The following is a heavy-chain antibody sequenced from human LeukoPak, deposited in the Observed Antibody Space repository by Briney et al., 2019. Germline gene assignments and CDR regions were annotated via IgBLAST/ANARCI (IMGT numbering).Heavy chain of an antibody. V-gene: IGHV4-59*01. D-gene: IGHD3-3*01. CDR3: ARALGYYDFWSGSSSPSNWFDP. CDR2: IYYSGSI. CDR1: GGSINFYY. J-gene: IGHJ5*02. Sequence: SQTLSLTCTVSGGSINFYYWSWIRQSPGKGLEWIGNIYYSGSINYNPSLKSRVTISVDTSKNQFSLILSSVTAADTAVYYCARALGYYDFWSGSSSPSNWFDPWGQGTLVTVSS.